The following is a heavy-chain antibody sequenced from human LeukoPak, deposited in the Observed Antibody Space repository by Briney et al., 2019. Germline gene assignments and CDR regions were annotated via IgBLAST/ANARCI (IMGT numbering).Heavy chain of an antibody. D-gene: IGHD3-10*01. V-gene: IGHV3-49*04. CDR1: GFSFGNYA. CDR2: IRNGGAA. CDR3: TRDGALLWFGDEFRF. Sequence: GGSLRLSCTASGFSFGNYAMSWVRLAPGKGLEWVGHIRNGGAAEYAASVKGRFIISRDDSKSIAYLQLNGLKTEDTAVYYCTRDGALLWFGDEFRFWGQGTPVTVSS. J-gene: IGHJ4*02.